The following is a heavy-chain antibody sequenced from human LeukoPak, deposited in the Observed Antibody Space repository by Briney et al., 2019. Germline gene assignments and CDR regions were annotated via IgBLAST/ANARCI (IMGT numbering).Heavy chain of an antibody. D-gene: IGHD2-15*01. CDR2: IYHSGST. Sequence: SETLSLTCAVSGGSISSSNWWSWVRQPPGKGLEWIGEIYHSGSTNYNPSLKSRVTISVDKSKNQFSLKLSSVTAADTAVYYCARDGPCSGGSCYFASWFDPWGQGTLVTVSS. V-gene: IGHV4-4*02. J-gene: IGHJ5*02. CDR1: GGSISSSNW. CDR3: ARDGPCSGGSCYFASWFDP.